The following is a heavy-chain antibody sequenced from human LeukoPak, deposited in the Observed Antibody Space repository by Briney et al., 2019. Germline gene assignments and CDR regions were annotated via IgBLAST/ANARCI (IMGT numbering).Heavy chain of an antibody. CDR2: ISPYNGNT. CDR3: AREESIGSYQFLHDN. Sequence: ASVKVSCKASGYTLINYGISWVRQAPGQGLEWMGWISPYNGNTKYLQKFQGRVTMITDTSTSTAYMEVRSLRSDATAVYYCAREESIGSYQFLHDNWGQGTLVTVSS. D-gene: IGHD1-26*01. CDR1: GYTLINYG. J-gene: IGHJ4*02. V-gene: IGHV1-18*01.